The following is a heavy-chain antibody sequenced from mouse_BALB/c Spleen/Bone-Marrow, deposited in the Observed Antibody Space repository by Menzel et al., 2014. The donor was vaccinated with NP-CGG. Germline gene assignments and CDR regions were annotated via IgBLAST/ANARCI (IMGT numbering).Heavy chain of an antibody. J-gene: IGHJ3*01. CDR3: AKHEDRYDWFAY. V-gene: IGHV2-6-5*01. CDR2: IWDGGST. D-gene: IGHD2-14*01. Sequence: VQLQQSGPGLVAPSQSLSITCTVSGFSLTDYGVSWIRQPPGKGLEWLGVIWDGGSTYYNSALKSRLSISKDSSKSQVFLKMNSLQTDDTAMYYCAKHEDRYDWFAYWGQGTLVTVSA. CDR1: GFSLTDYG.